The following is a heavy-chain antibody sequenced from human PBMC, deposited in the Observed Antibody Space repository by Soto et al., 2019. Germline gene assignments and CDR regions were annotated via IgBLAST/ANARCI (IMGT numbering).Heavy chain of an antibody. D-gene: IGHD2-15*01. CDR3: AKETDLGYCSGGSCYLY. V-gene: IGHV3-23*01. Sequence: EVQLLESGGGLVQPGGSLRLFCAASGFTFSSYAMSWVRQAPGKGLEWVSAISGSGGSTYYADSVKGRFTISRDNSKNTLYLQMNSLRAEDTAVYYCAKETDLGYCSGGSCYLYWGQGTLVTVSS. CDR2: ISGSGGST. J-gene: IGHJ4*02. CDR1: GFTFSSYA.